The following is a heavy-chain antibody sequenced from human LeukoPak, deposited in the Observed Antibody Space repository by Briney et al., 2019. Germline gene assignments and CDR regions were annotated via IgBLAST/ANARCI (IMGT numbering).Heavy chain of an antibody. CDR2: FKSKTDGGTT. Sequence: PGGSLKLSRAAPGFTFSNPWVSWVPQAPGEGLEWVCRFKSKTDGGTTDYAAPVKGRFTISRDDSKNTLYLQMNSLKTEDTAVYYCTTVLPYGDYGFYWGQGTLVTVSS. CDR1: GFTFSNPW. J-gene: IGHJ4*02. V-gene: IGHV3-15*01. D-gene: IGHD4-17*01. CDR3: TTVLPYGDYGFY.